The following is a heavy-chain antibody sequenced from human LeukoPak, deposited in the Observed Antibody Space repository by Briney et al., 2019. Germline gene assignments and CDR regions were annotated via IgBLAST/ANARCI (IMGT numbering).Heavy chain of an antibody. CDR3: AKDHPSWRRSPTDWPWDDY. CDR2: IRYDGSNK. V-gene: IGHV3-30*02. CDR1: GFTFSSYG. J-gene: IGHJ4*02. Sequence: PGGSLRLSCAASGFTFSSYGMHWVRQAPGKGLEWVAFIRYDGSNKYYGDSVKGRFTISRDNSKNTLYLQMNSLRVEDMAVYYCAKDHPSWRRSPTDWPWDDYGGQGTLVTVSS. D-gene: IGHD2/OR15-2a*01.